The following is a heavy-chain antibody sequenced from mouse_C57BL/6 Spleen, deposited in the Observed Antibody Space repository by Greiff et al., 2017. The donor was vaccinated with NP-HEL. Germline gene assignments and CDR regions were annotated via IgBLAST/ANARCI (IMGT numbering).Heavy chain of an antibody. CDR2: IYPGDGDT. CDR3: ARGSGPRYAMDY. D-gene: IGHD3-2*02. Sequence: VQLQQSGAELVKPGASVKISCKASGYAFSSYWMNWVKQRPGKGLEWIGQIYPGDGDTNYNGKFKGKATLTADKSSSTAYMQLSSLTSEDSAVYFCARGSGPRYAMDYWGQRTSVTVSS. V-gene: IGHV1-80*01. CDR1: GYAFSSYW. J-gene: IGHJ4*01.